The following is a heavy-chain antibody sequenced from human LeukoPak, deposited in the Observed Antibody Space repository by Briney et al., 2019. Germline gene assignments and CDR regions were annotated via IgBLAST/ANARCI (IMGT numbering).Heavy chain of an antibody. CDR1: GGTFSSYA. J-gene: IGHJ2*01. Sequence: ASVKVSFKASGGTFSSYAISWVRQAPGQGLEWMGRIIPILGIPNYAQKFQGRVTITADKSTTTAYMELRSLRSEDTAVYYCATEAIVVVTARDYWYFDLWGRGTLVTVSS. D-gene: IGHD2-21*02. CDR3: ATEAIVVVTARDYWYFDL. CDR2: IIPILGIP. V-gene: IGHV1-69*04.